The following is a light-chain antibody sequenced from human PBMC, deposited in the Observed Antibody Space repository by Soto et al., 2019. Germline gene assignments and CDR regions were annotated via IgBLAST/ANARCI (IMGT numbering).Light chain of an antibody. Sequence: ESVLTQSPGTLSVSPGERVALSCRASQSVTSSYIAWYQQTSGQAPRLLLYGASSRATGIPDRFRGSGSGTDFTLTISRLEPEDFAVYYCQQYGGLPTFGQGTKV. J-gene: IGKJ1*01. V-gene: IGKV3-20*01. CDR1: QSVTSSY. CDR2: GAS. CDR3: QQYGGLPT.